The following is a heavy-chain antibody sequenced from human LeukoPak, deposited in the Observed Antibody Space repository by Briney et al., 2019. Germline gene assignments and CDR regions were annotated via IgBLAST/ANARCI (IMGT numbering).Heavy chain of an antibody. CDR3: ARDLLGYSYDAYYFDF. D-gene: IGHD5-18*01. Sequence: PGRSLRLSCAASGFTFSSHGMHWVRQAPGKGLEWVAVIWYDGSKKYHADSVKGRFTISRDNSKNTLYLQTNSPRAEDTAVYYCARDLLGYSYDAYYFDFWGQGTLVTVSS. J-gene: IGHJ4*02. CDR1: GFTFSSHG. CDR2: IWYDGSKK. V-gene: IGHV3-33*01.